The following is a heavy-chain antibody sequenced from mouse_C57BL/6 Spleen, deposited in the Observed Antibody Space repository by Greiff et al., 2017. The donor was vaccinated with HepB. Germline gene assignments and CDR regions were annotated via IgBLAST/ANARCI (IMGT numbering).Heavy chain of an antibody. Sequence: VQGVESGPELVKPGASVKISCKASGYAFSSSWMNWVKQRPGKGLEWIGRIYPGDGDTNYNGKFKGKATLTADKSSSTAYMQLSSLTSEDSAVYFCARSDSNSDWGQGTTLTVSS. V-gene: IGHV1-82*01. D-gene: IGHD2-5*01. CDR1: GYAFSSSW. CDR3: ARSDSNSD. CDR2: IYPGDGDT. J-gene: IGHJ2*01.